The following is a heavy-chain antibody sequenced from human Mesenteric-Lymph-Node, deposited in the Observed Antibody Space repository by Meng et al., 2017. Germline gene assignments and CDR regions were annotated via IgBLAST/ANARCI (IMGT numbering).Heavy chain of an antibody. V-gene: IGHV3-53*04. CDR3: ARDTSYYDFWSGYYEYYGMDV. CDR2: IYSGGST. CDR1: GFTVSSNY. Sequence: GESLKISCAASGFTVSSNYMSWVRQAPGKGLEWVSVIYSGGSTYYADSVKGRFTISRHNSKNTLYLQMNSLRAEDTAVYYCARDTSYYDFWSGYYEYYGMDVWGQGTTVTVSS. D-gene: IGHD3-3*01. J-gene: IGHJ6*02.